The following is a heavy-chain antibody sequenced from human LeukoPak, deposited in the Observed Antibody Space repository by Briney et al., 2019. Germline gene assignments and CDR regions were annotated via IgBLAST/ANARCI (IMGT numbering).Heavy chain of an antibody. Sequence: ASVKVSCKASGDSFSDYYIHWVRQAPGQGPEWMGWINLNTGGTNYAQKFDGRFSMTRDTSINTAFMELSGLRFDDTTVYYCGSVRGILSYFDLWGRGTLVTVSS. D-gene: IGHD3-16*01. CDR1: GDSFSDYY. J-gene: IGHJ2*01. V-gene: IGHV1-2*02. CDR2: INLNTGGT. CDR3: GSVRGILSYFDL.